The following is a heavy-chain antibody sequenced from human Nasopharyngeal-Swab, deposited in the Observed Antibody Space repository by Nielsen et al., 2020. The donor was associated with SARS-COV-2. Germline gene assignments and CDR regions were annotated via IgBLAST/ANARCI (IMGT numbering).Heavy chain of an antibody. CDR3: ARVSENCSGGSCGADVLYFDL. CDR2: ISHSGST. V-gene: IGHV4-34*01. D-gene: IGHD2-15*01. Sequence: WIRQPPGKGLEWIGEISHSGSTNYNPSLKSRVTISVDTSKNQFSLKLSSVTAADTAVYYCARVSENCSGGSCGADVLYFDLWGRGTLVTVSS. J-gene: IGHJ2*01.